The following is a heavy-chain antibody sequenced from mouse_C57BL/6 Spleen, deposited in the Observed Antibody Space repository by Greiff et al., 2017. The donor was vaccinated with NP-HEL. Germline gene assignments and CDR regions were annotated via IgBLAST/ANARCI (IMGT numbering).Heavy chain of an antibody. CDR1: GFNIKDDY. Sequence: DVQLQESGAELVRPGASVKLSCTASGFNIKDDYMHWVKQRPEQGLEWIGWIDPENGDTEYASKFQGKATITADTSSNTAYLQLSSLTSEDTAGYYCTTSDSSGYVYLDYWGQGTTLTVSS. CDR2: IDPENGDT. V-gene: IGHV14-4*01. J-gene: IGHJ2*01. CDR3: TTSDSSGYVYLDY. D-gene: IGHD3-2*02.